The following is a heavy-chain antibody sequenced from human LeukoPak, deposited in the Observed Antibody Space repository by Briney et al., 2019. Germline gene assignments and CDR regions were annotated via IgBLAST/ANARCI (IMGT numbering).Heavy chain of an antibody. V-gene: IGHV1-69*13. CDR1: GGTFSSYA. D-gene: IGHD3-22*01. CDR2: IIPIFGTA. CDR3: ATDIRYYCDSSGYYRAGYFDY. J-gene: IGHJ4*02. Sequence: SVKVSCKASGGTFSSYASSGVRQAPGQGLEWVGGIIPIFGTANYAQKFQGRVTITADESTSTAYMKLSSLRSENTAAYYCATDIRYYCDSSGYYRAGYFDYWGQGTLVTVSS.